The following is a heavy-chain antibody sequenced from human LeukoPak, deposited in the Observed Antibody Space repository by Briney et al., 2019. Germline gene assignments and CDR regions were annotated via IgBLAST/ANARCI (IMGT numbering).Heavy chain of an antibody. Sequence: SETLSHTCAVYGGSFSGYYWSWIRQPPGKGLEWIGEINHSGSTNYNPSLKSRVTISVDTSKNQFSLKLSSVTAADTAVYYCARGKGGYWGQGTLVTVSS. CDR2: INHSGST. CDR1: GGSFSGYY. CDR3: ARGKGGY. J-gene: IGHJ4*02. V-gene: IGHV4-34*01. D-gene: IGHD1-26*01.